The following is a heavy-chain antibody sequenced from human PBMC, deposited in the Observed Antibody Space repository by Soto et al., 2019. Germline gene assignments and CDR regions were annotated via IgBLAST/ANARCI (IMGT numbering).Heavy chain of an antibody. V-gene: IGHV3-35*01. Sequence: EVQLVESGGSLVQPGGSLRLSCAASRFTFSNSAVNWVHQAPGKGLEWVSGVSWNGSRPHYADSVKGRFIISRDNSRNPLYLQTNSLRAEDTAVYYCVRRYYDFWSGYYAFDIWGQGTMVTVSS. J-gene: IGHJ3*02. D-gene: IGHD3-3*01. CDR2: VSWNGSRP. CDR1: RFTFSNSA. CDR3: VRRYYDFWSGYYAFDI.